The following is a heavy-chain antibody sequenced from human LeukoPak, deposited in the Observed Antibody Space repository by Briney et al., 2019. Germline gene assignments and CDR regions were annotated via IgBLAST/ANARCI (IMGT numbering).Heavy chain of an antibody. Sequence: SETLSLTCAVSGYSISSGYYWGWIRQPPGKGLEWIGRIYHSGSTYYNPSLKSRVTISVDTSKNQFSLKLSSVTAADTAVYYCAREGGSYFSAPFDYWGQGTLVTVSS. D-gene: IGHD1-26*01. CDR3: AREGGSYFSAPFDY. CDR2: IYHSGST. J-gene: IGHJ4*02. V-gene: IGHV4-38-2*02. CDR1: GYSISSGYY.